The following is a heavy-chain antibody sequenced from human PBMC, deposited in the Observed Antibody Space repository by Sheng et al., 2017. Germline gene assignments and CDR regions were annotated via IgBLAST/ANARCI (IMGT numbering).Heavy chain of an antibody. J-gene: IGHJ4*02. CDR2: IIPILGIA. CDR1: GGTFSSYA. D-gene: IGHD1-26*01. V-gene: IGHV1-69*10. Sequence: QVQLVQSGAEVKKPGSSVKVSCKASGGTFSSYAISWVRQAPGQGLEWMGGIIPILGIANYAQKFQGRVTITADKSTSTAYMELSSLRSEDTAVYYCARGGELLKPPGYFDYWGQGTPGSPSPQ. CDR3: ARGGELLKPPGYFDY.